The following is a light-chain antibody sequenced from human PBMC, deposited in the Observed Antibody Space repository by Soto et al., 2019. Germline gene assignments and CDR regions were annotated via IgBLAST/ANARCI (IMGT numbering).Light chain of an antibody. Sequence: EIVMTQSPGTLSVSPGERATLSCRASQSVRSNLAWYQQKPGQAPRLLIYEASTRATGIPARFSGSGSGTEFTLTSSRLEPEDSAVYYCQQYDSSPLNFGGRTKV. V-gene: IGKV3-15*01. CDR2: EAS. CDR1: QSVRSN. J-gene: IGKJ4*01. CDR3: QQYDSSPLN.